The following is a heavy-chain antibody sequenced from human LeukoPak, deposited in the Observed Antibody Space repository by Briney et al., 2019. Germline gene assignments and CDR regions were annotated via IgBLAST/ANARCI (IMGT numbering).Heavy chain of an antibody. CDR1: GGTFSSYA. CDR2: IIPIFGTV. J-gene: IGHJ5*02. D-gene: IGHD5-18*01. Sequence: SVKVSCTASGGTFSSYAISWVRQAPGQGLEWMGGIIPIFGTVNYAQKFQGRVTITADESTSTAYMELSSLRSEDTAVYYCARGGHSWIQLWQRGNNWFDPWGQGTLVTVSS. V-gene: IGHV1-69*13. CDR3: ARGGHSWIQLWQRGNNWFDP.